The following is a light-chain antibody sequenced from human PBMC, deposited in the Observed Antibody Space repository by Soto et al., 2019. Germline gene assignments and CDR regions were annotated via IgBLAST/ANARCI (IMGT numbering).Light chain of an antibody. V-gene: IGKV3-15*01. CDR2: GAS. J-gene: IGKJ4*01. Sequence: EIVMTQSPATLSASPGERATLSCRARQSVGASLAWYQKKRGQAARLLIHGASTTFTGVPARFSGSGSGTEFTLTISSLQSEDFAVYYCQQYIDWPLTFGGGTKVEIK. CDR3: QQYIDWPLT. CDR1: QSVGAS.